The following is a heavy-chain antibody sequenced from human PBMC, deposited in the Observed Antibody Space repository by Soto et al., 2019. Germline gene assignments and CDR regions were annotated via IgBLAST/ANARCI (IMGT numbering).Heavy chain of an antibody. V-gene: IGHV3-11*01. J-gene: IGHJ6*02. Sequence: QAQLVESGGGLVNPGGSLRLSCVASGFSLSGYYMAWIRQAPGKGLEWLSYITGTSDSIHYADSVRGPFIISRDNAKNSLYLQMNSLRVEDTAVYYCARDFKNKGMDVWGQGTTVTVSS. CDR1: GFSLSGYY. CDR3: ARDFKNKGMDV. CDR2: ITGTSDSI.